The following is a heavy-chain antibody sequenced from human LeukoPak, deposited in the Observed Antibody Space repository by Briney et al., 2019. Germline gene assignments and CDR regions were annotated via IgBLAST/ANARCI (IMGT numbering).Heavy chain of an antibody. V-gene: IGHV1-2*02. CDR3: ASLGSPFFADP. D-gene: IGHD7-27*01. J-gene: IGHJ5*02. CDR1: GYTFIDYY. CDR2: INPKNGAT. Sequence: ASVKVSCKASGYTFIDYYMHWVRQAPGQGLEWMGWINPKNGATNFAQRFQGRVTMTRDTSISTVYMDLSRLKFDDTAVYYCASLGSPFFADPWGQGTLVTVSS.